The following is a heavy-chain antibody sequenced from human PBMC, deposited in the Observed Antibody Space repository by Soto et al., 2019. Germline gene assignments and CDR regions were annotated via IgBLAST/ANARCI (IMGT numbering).Heavy chain of an antibody. CDR3: ARDKQFDGLYYYYGMDV. J-gene: IGHJ6*02. V-gene: IGHV1-69*08. Sequence: QVQLVQSGAEVKKPGSSVKVSCKASGGTFSSYTISWVRQAPGRGLEWMGRIIPILGIANYAQKFPGRDTITADKSTSTADIELSSLRSEDTAVYYCARDKQFDGLYYYYGMDVWGQGTTVTVSS. CDR1: GGTFSSYT. CDR2: IIPILGIA. D-gene: IGHD6-6*01.